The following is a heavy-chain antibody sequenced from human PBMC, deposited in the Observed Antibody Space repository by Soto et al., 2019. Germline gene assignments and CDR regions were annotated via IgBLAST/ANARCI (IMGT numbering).Heavy chain of an antibody. CDR1: GYSFTSYW. Sequence: GESLKISCKGSGYSFTSYWISWVRQMPGKGLEWMGRIDPSDSYTNYSPSFQGHVTISADKSISTAYLQWSSLKASGTAMYYCARYITRGYYYYGMDVWGQGTTVTVS. D-gene: IGHD1-20*01. V-gene: IGHV5-10-1*01. CDR2: IDPSDSYT. J-gene: IGHJ6*02. CDR3: ARYITRGYYYYGMDV.